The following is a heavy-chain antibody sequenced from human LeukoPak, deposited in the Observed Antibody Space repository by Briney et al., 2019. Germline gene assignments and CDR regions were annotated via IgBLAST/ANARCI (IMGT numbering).Heavy chain of an antibody. Sequence: PGGSLRLSCAASGFTSSSYEMNWVRQAPGKRLEWVSYISSGSTIYDADSVKGRFTISRDNAKNPLYLQMNSLRAEGTAVYYCARESIAGAGAPFVFWRQRPRDTVPS. J-gene: IGHJ4*02. D-gene: IGHD6-19*01. CDR3: ARESIAGAGAPFVF. CDR1: GFTSSSYE. CDR2: ISSGSTI. V-gene: IGHV3-48*03.